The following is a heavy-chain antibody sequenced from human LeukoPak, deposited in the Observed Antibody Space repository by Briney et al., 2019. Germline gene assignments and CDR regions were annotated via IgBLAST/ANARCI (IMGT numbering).Heavy chain of an antibody. V-gene: IGHV3-23*01. CDR2: ISGSGGST. D-gene: IGHD3-10*01. J-gene: IGHJ3*02. Sequence: GGSLRLSCAASGFTFSSYAMSWVRQAPGKGLEWVSAISGSGGSTYYADSVKGWFTISRDNSKNTLYLQMNSLRAEDTAVYYCAKDPEGVLLWFGDAFDIWGQGTMVTVSS. CDR1: GFTFSSYA. CDR3: AKDPEGVLLWFGDAFDI.